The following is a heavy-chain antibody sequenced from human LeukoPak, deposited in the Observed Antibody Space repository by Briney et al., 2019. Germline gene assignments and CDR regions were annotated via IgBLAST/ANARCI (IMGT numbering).Heavy chain of an antibody. Sequence: PSETLSLTCTVSGGSISSYYWSWIRQPPGKGLEWIGYIYYSGSTYYNPSLKSRVTISVDTSKNQFSLKLTSVTAADTAVYYCARDPDTNDGVDWGQGTLVTVSS. CDR1: GGSISSYY. V-gene: IGHV4-59*12. CDR2: IYYSGST. J-gene: IGHJ4*02. CDR3: ARDPDTNDGVD. D-gene: IGHD3-10*01.